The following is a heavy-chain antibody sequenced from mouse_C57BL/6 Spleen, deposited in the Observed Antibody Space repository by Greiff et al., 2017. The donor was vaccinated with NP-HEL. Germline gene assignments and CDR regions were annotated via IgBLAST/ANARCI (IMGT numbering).Heavy chain of an antibody. CDR3: ARWRDGYFYAMDY. D-gene: IGHD2-3*01. CDR2: IYPGSGST. CDR1: GYTFTSYW. Sequence: QVQLQQPGAELVKPGASVKMSCKASGYTFTSYWITWVKQRPGQGLEWIGDIYPGSGSTNYNEKFKSKATLTVDTSSSTAYMQLSSLTSEDSAVYYCARWRDGYFYAMDYWGQGTSVTVSS. V-gene: IGHV1-55*01. J-gene: IGHJ4*01.